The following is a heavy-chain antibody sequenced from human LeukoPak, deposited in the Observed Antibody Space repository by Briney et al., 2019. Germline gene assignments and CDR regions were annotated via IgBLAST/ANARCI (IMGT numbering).Heavy chain of an antibody. Sequence: GGSLRLSCAASGFTFSSYSMNWVRQAPGKGLEWVSGISGSGGSTFYADSVKGRFTISRDNSKNTLYLQMNSLRVGDTAVYYCARTYSSSWYDAFDIWGQGTTVTVSS. D-gene: IGHD6-13*01. J-gene: IGHJ3*02. V-gene: IGHV3-23*01. CDR3: ARTYSSSWYDAFDI. CDR2: ISGSGGST. CDR1: GFTFSSYS.